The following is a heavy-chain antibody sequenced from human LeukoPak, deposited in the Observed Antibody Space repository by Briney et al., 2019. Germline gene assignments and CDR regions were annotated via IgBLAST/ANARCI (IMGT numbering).Heavy chain of an antibody. J-gene: IGHJ4*02. D-gene: IGHD3-22*01. CDR3: ARGNYYDSSGYYGG. V-gene: IGHV4-34*01. Sequence: SETLSLTCTVSGGSISSYYWSWIRQPPGKGLEWIGEINHGGSTNYSPSLESRVTISVDTSKNQFSLKLSSVTAADTAVYYCARGNYYDSSGYYGGWGQGTLVTVSS. CDR1: GGSISSYY. CDR2: INHGGST.